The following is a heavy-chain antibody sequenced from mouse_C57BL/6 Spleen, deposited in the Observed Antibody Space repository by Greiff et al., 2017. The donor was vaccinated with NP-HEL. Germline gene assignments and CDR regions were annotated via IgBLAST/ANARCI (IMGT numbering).Heavy chain of an antibody. CDR2: ISNGGGST. J-gene: IGHJ4*01. CDR1: GFTFSDYY. V-gene: IGHV5-12*01. D-gene: IGHD1-1*01. CDR3: ARQGYYGSFYYYAMDD. Sequence: EVKLMESGGGLVQPGGSLKLSCAASGFTFSDYYMYWVRQTPEKRLEWVAYISNGGGSTYYPDTVKGRFTFSRDNAKNTLYLQMSRLKSEDTSMYYCARQGYYGSFYYYAMDDWGQGTSVTVSS.